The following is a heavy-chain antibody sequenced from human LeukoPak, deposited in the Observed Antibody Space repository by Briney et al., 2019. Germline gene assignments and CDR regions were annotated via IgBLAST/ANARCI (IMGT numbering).Heavy chain of an antibody. CDR1: GYTFTSYY. J-gene: IGHJ6*02. CDR2: INPSGGST. D-gene: IGHD5-24*01. CDR3: ARAPVEMAVLGHYYYGMDV. V-gene: IGHV1-46*01. Sequence: GASVKVSCKASGYTFTSYYMHWVRQAPGQRLEWMGIINPSGGSTSYAQKFQGRVTMTRDTSTSTVYMELSSLRSEDTAVHYCARAPVEMAVLGHYYYGMDVWGQGTTVTVSS.